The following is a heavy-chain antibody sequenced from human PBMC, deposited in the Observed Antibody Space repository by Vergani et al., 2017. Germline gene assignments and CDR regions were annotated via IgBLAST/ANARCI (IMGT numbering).Heavy chain of an antibody. CDR2: ISSDGSNK. CDR1: GFNFPSFT. D-gene: IGHD3-22*01. V-gene: IGHV3-30*18. J-gene: IGHJ4*02. Sequence: AYLVQSGGGLVTPGGSLRLSCAASGFNFPSFTMHWVRQAPGKGLEWVAVISSDGSNKHYADSVKGRFTISRDNSQNTLYLQMDSLTAEDTAIYFCVNGYYYDQSGLASFDYWGQGTLVTVSS. CDR3: VNGYYYDQSGLASFDY.